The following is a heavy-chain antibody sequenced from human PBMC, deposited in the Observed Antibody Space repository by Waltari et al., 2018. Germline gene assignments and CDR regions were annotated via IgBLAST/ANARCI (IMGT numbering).Heavy chain of an antibody. D-gene: IGHD3-16*01. CDR3: ARVKWGMRWYFDL. J-gene: IGHJ2*01. V-gene: IGHV4-39*01. CDR1: GGSISSSSYY. CDR2: IYYSGST. Sequence: QLQLQESGPGLVKPSETLSLTCTVSGGSISSSSYYWGWIRQPPGKGLEWIGSIYYSGSTYYNPSLKSRVTISVDTSKNQFSLKLSSVTAADTAVYYWARVKWGMRWYFDLWGRGTLVTVSS.